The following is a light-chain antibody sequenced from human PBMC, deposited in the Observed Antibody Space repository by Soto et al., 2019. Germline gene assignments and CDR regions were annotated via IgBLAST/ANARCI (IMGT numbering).Light chain of an antibody. V-gene: IGKV1-5*03. CDR1: HNISSW. Sequence: DIQMTQSPSTLSTSVGDRVTITCRASHNISSWLAWYQQEPGKAPKLLIYKASSLESGVPSRFSGSGSGTEFTLTISSLQPDDFATYFCQQYNSYWWTFGQGTKVDIK. CDR2: KAS. CDR3: QQYNSYWWT. J-gene: IGKJ1*01.